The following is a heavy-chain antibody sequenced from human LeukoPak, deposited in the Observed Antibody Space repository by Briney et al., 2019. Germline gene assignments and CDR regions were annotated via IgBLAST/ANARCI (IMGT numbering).Heavy chain of an antibody. CDR1: GFTFSSYG. D-gene: IGHD3-22*01. J-gene: IGHJ4*02. V-gene: IGHV4-34*01. CDR2: INHSGST. CDR3: ARDYYDGSGLPGDYQAGFDY. Sequence: GTLRLSCAASGFTFSSYGMSWIRQPPGKGLEWIGEINHSGSTTYNPSLKSRATISVDTSKNQFSLKLTSVTAADTAVYYCARDYYDGSGLPGDYQAGFDYWAQGTLVTVSS.